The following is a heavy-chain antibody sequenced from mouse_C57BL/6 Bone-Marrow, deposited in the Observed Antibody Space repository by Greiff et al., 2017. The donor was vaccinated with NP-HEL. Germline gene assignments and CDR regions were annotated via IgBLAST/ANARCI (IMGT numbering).Heavy chain of an antibody. D-gene: IGHD1-1*01. V-gene: IGHV1-81*01. Sequence: QVQLTESGAELARPGASVKLSCKASGYTFTSYGISWVKQRTGQGLEWIGEIYPRSGNTYYNEKFKGKATLTADKSSSTAYMELRSLTSEYSAVYFCATLSTTVVATGDYWGQGTTLTVSS. CDR3: ATLSTTVVATGDY. CDR1: GYTFTSYG. J-gene: IGHJ2*01. CDR2: IYPRSGNT.